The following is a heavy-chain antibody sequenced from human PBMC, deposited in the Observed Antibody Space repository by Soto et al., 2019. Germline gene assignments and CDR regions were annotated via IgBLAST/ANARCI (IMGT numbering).Heavy chain of an antibody. CDR1: GYSLTGHY. V-gene: IGHV1-2*02. Sequence: ASVKVSCKASGYSLTGHYMHWVRQVSGKRLEYLGWLKSDNGGAYYAPKFRGRVTFTRDTSTTTAYMEVSELRSEDTAVYYCARGAEAYSYGGNPNWFDPWGQGTLVTVSS. CDR3: ARGAEAYSYGGNPNWFDP. D-gene: IGHD2-15*01. J-gene: IGHJ5*02. CDR2: LKSDNGGA.